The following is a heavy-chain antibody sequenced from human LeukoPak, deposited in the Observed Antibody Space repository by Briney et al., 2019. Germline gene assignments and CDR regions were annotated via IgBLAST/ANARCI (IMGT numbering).Heavy chain of an antibody. J-gene: IGHJ4*02. V-gene: IGHV3-23*01. CDR2: ISGSGGST. D-gene: IGHD3-10*01. CDR1: GFTFSSYA. Sequence: GGSLRLSCAASGFTFSSYAMSWVRQAPVKGLAWVSAISGSGGSTYYADSVKGRFTISRDNSKNTLYLQMNSLRAEDTAVYYCPTDLVRFDYWGQGTLVTVSS. CDR3: PTDLVRFDY.